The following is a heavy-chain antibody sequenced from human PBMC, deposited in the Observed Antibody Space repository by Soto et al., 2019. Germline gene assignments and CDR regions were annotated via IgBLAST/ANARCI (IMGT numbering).Heavy chain of an antibody. J-gene: IGHJ3*01. CDR2: IYYSGST. CDR3: ARRWGTAFEF. V-gene: IGHV4-59*08. CDR1: GGSISSYY. D-gene: IGHD1-1*01. Sequence: QVQLQESGPGLVKPSETLSLTCTVSGGSISSYYWSWIRQPPGKGLEWIGYIYYSGSTNYNPSLKSRVTISVDTSKNQFSLKLSSVTAADTAVYYCARRWGTAFEFWGQGTMVTVSS.